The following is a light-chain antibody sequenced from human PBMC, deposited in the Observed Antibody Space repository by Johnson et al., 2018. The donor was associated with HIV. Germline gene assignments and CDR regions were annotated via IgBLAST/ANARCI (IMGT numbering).Light chain of an antibody. CDR2: DNN. CDR3: GTWDSSLSAYV. J-gene: IGLJ1*01. CDR1: SSNIGNNY. V-gene: IGLV1-51*01. Sequence: QSVLTQPPSVSAAPGQRFTISCSGSSSNIGNNYVSWYQQLPGTAPKLLIYDNNKRPSGIPDRFSGSKSGTSATLDITGLQTGDEADYFCGTWDSSLSAYVFRTGTKVNVL.